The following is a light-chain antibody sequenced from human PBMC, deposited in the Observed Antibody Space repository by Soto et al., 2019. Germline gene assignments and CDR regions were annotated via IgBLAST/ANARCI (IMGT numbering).Light chain of an antibody. Sequence: DIQMTQSPSTLSASVGDRVTITWRASQSISSWLAWYQQKPGKAPKLLIYDASNLESGVPSRFSGSGSGTEFTLTISSLQPDDFATYYCQQYNTYSGYTFGQGTKVDIK. V-gene: IGKV1-5*01. J-gene: IGKJ2*01. CDR3: QQYNTYSGYT. CDR1: QSISSW. CDR2: DAS.